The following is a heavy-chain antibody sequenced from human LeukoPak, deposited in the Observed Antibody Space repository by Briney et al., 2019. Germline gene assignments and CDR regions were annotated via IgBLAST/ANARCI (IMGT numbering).Heavy chain of an antibody. V-gene: IGHV3-74*01. D-gene: IGHD2-2*01. Sequence: PGGSLRLSCAASGFTFSMFWMRWVRQAPGRGLVWVSHIKGDGSGTNYADSVKGRFTISGDNAKNTLYLQMNSLRAEDTAVYYCARDGLPAAADSWGQGTLVTVSS. CDR1: GFTFSMFW. CDR2: IKGDGSGT. J-gene: IGHJ4*02. CDR3: ARDGLPAAADS.